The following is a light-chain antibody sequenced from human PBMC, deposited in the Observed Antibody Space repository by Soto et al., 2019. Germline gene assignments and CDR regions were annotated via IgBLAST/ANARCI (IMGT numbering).Light chain of an antibody. V-gene: IGKV3D-20*01. Sequence: EIVLTQSPATLPLSPGERATLSCGASQSVSSSYLAWYQQKPGLAPRLLNYDASSSATGIPDRFSGSGSGTDFTLTISRLEPEDFAVYYFQKYGNSWITVGQGTRLEIK. CDR3: QKYGNSWIT. CDR2: DAS. J-gene: IGKJ5*01. CDR1: QSVSSSY.